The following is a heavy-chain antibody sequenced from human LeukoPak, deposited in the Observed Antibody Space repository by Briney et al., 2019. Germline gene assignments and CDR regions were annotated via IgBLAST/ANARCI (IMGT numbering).Heavy chain of an antibody. Sequence: SETLSLTCAVYGGSFSGYYWSWIRQPPGKGLEWIGEINHSGSTTDNPSLKGRVTISVETPKNQFSLKLSSVTAADTAVYYCARGYYDFWSGYYTGAFDIWGQGTMVTVSS. CDR1: GGSFSGYY. CDR3: ARGYYDFWSGYYTGAFDI. J-gene: IGHJ3*02. D-gene: IGHD3-3*01. CDR2: INHSGST. V-gene: IGHV4-34*01.